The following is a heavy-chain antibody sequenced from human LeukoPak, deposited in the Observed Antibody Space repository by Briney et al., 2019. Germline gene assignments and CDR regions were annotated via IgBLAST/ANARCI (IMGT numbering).Heavy chain of an antibody. V-gene: IGHV1-46*01. CDR2: INPSGGST. Sequence: ASVKVSCKASGYTFTSYYMHWVRQAPGEGLEWMGIINPSGGSTSYAQKFQGRVTMTRDMSTSTVYMELSSLRSEDTAVYYCAKTQGITMIRGAIIENYYYYYMDVWGKGTTVTISS. D-gene: IGHD3-10*01. CDR3: AKTQGITMIRGAIIENYYYYYMDV. J-gene: IGHJ6*03. CDR1: GYTFTSYY.